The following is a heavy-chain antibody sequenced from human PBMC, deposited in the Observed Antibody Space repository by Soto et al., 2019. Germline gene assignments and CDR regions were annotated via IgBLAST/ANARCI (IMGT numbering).Heavy chain of an antibody. J-gene: IGHJ3*02. V-gene: IGHV3-23*01. Sequence: GSLRLSCPASRFTFSSYAMNWVRQAPGKGLEWVSGISGSGGSTYYADSVKGRFTISRDNSKNTLYLQMNSLRAEDTAVYFCAKPIGTYYRDAFDIWGQGTMVTVSS. CDR1: RFTFSSYA. CDR2: ISGSGGST. D-gene: IGHD1-26*01. CDR3: AKPIGTYYRDAFDI.